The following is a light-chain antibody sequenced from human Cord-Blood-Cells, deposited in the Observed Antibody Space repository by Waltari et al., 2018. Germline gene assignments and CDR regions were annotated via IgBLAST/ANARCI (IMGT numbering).Light chain of an antibody. J-gene: IGKJ4*01. Sequence: IQMTQSPSSLSVSVGDRVTITCRASKSISTYLNWYQQKPRKAPKLLIYAASSLQSGVPARFSGSRSGTDFTLTSSSLQPEDFATYYCQQSYSTPLTFGGGTKVEIK. CDR2: AAS. V-gene: IGKV1-39*01. CDR3: QQSYSTPLT. CDR1: KSISTY.